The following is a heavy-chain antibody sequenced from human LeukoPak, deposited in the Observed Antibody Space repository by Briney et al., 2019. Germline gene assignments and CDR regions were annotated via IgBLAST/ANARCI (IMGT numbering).Heavy chain of an antibody. CDR1: GFTLSSYW. D-gene: IGHD2-21*01. CDR3: ARGGTRYSA. V-gene: IGHV3-7*04. CDR2: IKPDGSEK. J-gene: IGHJ5*02. Sequence: PGGSLRLSCAASGFTLSSYWMSWVRQAPGKGLEWVGNIKPDGSEKYFVDSVKGRFTISRDNAKNSLYLQMNSLRAEDTGVYYCARGGTRYSAWGQGTLVTVSS.